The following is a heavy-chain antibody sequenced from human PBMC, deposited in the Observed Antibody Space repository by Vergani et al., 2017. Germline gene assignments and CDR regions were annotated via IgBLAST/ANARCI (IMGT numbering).Heavy chain of an antibody. V-gene: IGHV1-18*01. CDR2: ISAYNGNT. D-gene: IGHD3-3*01. Sequence: QVQLVQSGAEVKKPGASVKVSCKASGYTFTSYGISWVRQAPGQGLEWMGWISAYNGNTNYAQKLQGRVTMTTDTSTSTAYMELRSLRSDDTAVYYCARDRDYGFWSGWDYYYYYYMDVWGKGTTVTVSS. CDR1: GYTFTSYG. CDR3: ARDRDYGFWSGWDYYYYYYMDV. J-gene: IGHJ6*03.